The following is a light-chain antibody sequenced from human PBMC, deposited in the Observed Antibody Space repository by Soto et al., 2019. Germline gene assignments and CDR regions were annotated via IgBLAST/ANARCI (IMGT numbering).Light chain of an antibody. CDR3: QQYKTYMYT. Sequence: DIQMTQSPSTLSASVGDRVTITCRASQSIDSWLAWYQQKPGKAPKLLIYRASSLGSGVPSRFSGSGSGTEFTLTISSLQPDDFATYYCQQYKTYMYTFAQGTKLEIK. V-gene: IGKV1-5*03. CDR1: QSIDSW. J-gene: IGKJ2*01. CDR2: RAS.